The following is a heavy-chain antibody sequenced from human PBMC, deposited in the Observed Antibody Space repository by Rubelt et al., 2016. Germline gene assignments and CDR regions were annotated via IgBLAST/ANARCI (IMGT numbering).Heavy chain of an antibody. D-gene: IGHD6-6*01. CDR3: ARDRIRIAARQGWYFDL. J-gene: IGHJ2*01. V-gene: IGHV1-18*01. CDR1: GYTFTSYG. Sequence: QVQLVQSGAEVKKPGASVKVSCKASGYTFTSYGISWVRQAPGQGLEWMGWISAYNGNTNYAQKRQGRGTMTTDTSTSKAYMELRSLRSDDTAVYYCARDRIRIAARQGWYFDLWGRGTLVTVSS. CDR2: ISAYNGNT.